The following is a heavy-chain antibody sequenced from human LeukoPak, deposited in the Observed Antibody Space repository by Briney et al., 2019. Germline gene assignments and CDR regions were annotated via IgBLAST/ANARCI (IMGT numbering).Heavy chain of an antibody. CDR2: IYPGDSDT. CDR3: ARQSITMVRGVIDNWFDP. J-gene: IGHJ5*02. V-gene: IGHV5-51*01. CDR1: GYSFTSYW. D-gene: IGHD3-10*01. Sequence: GEPLKISCKGSGYSFTSYWIGWVRQMPGKGLEWMGIIYPGDSDTRYSPSFQGQVTISADKSISTAYLQWSSLKASDTAMYYCARQSITMVRGVIDNWFDPWGQGTLVTVSS.